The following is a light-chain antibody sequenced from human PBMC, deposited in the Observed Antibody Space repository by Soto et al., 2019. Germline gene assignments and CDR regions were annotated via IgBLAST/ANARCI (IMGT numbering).Light chain of an antibody. V-gene: IGKV3-11*01. Sequence: EVVLTQSPATLSLSPGERATLSCRASQSISTYLAWYQHTPGRAPRLLIYDTSKRATGIPARFSGSGSGTDFTLTVSSLEPEDFAVHYCQQRTNWPPTWTFGQGTKVDIK. CDR2: DTS. J-gene: IGKJ1*01. CDR3: QQRTNWPPTWT. CDR1: QSISTY.